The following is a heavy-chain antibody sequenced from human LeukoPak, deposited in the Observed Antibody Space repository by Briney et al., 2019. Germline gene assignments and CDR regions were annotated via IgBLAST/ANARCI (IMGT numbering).Heavy chain of an antibody. V-gene: IGHV1-18*01. CDR2: ISAYNGNT. CDR3: ARVREQLTRQYSSSRYGLDY. J-gene: IGHJ4*02. CDR1: GYTFTSYG. Sequence: ASVKVSCKASGYTFTSYGISWVRQAPGQGLEWMGWISAYNGNTNYAQKLQGRVTMTTDTSTSTAYMELRSLRSDDTAVYYCARVREQLTRQYSSSRYGLDYWGQGTLVTVSS. D-gene: IGHD6-13*01.